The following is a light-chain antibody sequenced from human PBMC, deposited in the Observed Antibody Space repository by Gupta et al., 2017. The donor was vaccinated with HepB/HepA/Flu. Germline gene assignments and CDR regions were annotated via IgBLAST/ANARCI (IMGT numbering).Light chain of an antibody. V-gene: IGKV2-30*02. CDR3: MQYTHWPHT. CDR2: KVF. J-gene: IGKJ2*01. Sequence: DVVMNQSLLSLPVTLGQTASISCKSSQSLVPTDGNINLNWFLQGPGQSPRRLIYKVFDRDSGVPDRFSGSGAGTDFTLQISRVEAEDVGVYYCMQYTHWPHTFGQGTKLEIK. CDR1: QSLVPTDGNIN.